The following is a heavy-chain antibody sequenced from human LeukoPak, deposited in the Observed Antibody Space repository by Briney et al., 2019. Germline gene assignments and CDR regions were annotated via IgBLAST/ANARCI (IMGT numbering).Heavy chain of an antibody. D-gene: IGHD2-15*01. Sequence: ASVKVSCKASGFTFTSSAMQWVRQARGQRLEWIGWIVVGSGNTNYAQKFQERVTITRDMSTSTAYMELSSLRSEDTAVYYCAADSVANYYYGMDVWGQGTTATVSS. CDR3: AADSVANYYYGMDV. CDR1: GFTFTSSA. V-gene: IGHV1-58*02. J-gene: IGHJ6*02. CDR2: IVVGSGNT.